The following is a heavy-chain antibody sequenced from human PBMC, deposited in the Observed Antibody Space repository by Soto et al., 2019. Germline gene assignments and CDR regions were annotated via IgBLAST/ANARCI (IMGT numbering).Heavy chain of an antibody. D-gene: IGHD2-2*01. J-gene: IGHJ5*02. CDR1: GGSFSGYY. V-gene: IGHV4-34*01. CDR2: INHSGST. Sequence: SETLSLTCAVYGGSFSGYYWSWIRQPPGKGLEWIGEINHSGSTNYNPSLKSRVTISVDTSKNQFSLKLSSVTAADTAVYYCARGAHCSSTSRYQSWFDPWGQGTLVTVSS. CDR3: ARGAHCSSTSRYQSWFDP.